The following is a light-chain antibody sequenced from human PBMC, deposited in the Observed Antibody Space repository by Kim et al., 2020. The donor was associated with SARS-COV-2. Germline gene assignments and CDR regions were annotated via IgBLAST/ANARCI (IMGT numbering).Light chain of an antibody. V-gene: IGKV3-15*01. CDR1: QNINYY. CDR3: QQYHNWPPYT. Sequence: SPGDRVTLSCRASQNINYYLAWYQQTPGQAPRLLIHAASTRATGIPPRFSGSGSGTEFTLTISSLQSEDFAVYYCQQYHNWPPYTFGQGTKVDIK. CDR2: AAS. J-gene: IGKJ2*01.